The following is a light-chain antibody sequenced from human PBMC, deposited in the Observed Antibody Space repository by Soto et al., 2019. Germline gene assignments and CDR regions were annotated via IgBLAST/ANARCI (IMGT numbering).Light chain of an antibody. CDR2: GAS. Sequence: EIVMTQSPVTLSVSPGERVTLSCRASQSVSNYLAWYQQKSGQAPRLLIYGASTRVSGIPARFSGSGSGTEFTLTISSLQSEDFAIYYCQQYNNWPPVTFGQGTRLDIK. CDR1: QSVSNY. V-gene: IGKV3-15*01. J-gene: IGKJ5*01. CDR3: QQYNNWPPVT.